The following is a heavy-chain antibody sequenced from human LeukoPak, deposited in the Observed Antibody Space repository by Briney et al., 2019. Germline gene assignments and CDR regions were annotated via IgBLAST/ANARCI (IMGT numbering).Heavy chain of an antibody. D-gene: IGHD5-24*01. Sequence: GGSLRLSCAASGFTFSSHGMNWVRQAPGKGLGWISGISPSADITYYADSVKGRFDNSENTVYLHMSSLRAGDTAVYFCAKDDAWLQFNDWGQGTLVTVSS. CDR2: ISPSADIT. V-gene: IGHV3-23*01. J-gene: IGHJ4*02. CDR3: AKDDAWLQFND. CDR1: GFTFSSHG.